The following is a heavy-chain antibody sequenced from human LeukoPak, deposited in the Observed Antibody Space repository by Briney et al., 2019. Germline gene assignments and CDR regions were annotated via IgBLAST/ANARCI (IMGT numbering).Heavy chain of an antibody. J-gene: IGHJ4*02. V-gene: IGHV3-23*01. D-gene: IGHD3-22*01. CDR3: AKDRIYYDSSGLPHDY. Sequence: SGGSLRLSCAASGFTFSSYAMSWVRQAPGKGLEWVSAISGSGGSTYYADSVKGRFTISRDNSKNTLYLQMNSLRAEDTAVYYCAKDRIYYDSSGLPHDYWGQGTLVTVSS. CDR2: ISGSGGST. CDR1: GFTFSSYA.